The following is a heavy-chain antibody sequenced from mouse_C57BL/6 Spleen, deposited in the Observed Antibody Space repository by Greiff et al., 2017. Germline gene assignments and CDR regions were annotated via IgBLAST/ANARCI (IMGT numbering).Heavy chain of an antibody. V-gene: IGHV1-55*01. Sequence: QVQLQQPGAELVKPGASVKMSCKASGYTFTSYWITWVKQRPGQGLEWIGDIYPGSGSTNYNEKFKSKATLTVDTSSSTAYMQLSSLTSEDYAVYYWAREDFPYAMDYWGQGTSVTVSA. J-gene: IGHJ4*01. CDR2: IYPGSGST. CDR1: GYTFTSYW. CDR3: AREDFPYAMDY.